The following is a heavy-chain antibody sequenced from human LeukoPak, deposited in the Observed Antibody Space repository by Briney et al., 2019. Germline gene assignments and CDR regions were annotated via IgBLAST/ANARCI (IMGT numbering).Heavy chain of an antibody. CDR2: IYTSGST. V-gene: IGHV4-61*02. CDR1: GGSISSGSYY. CDR3: ARDPYCSGGSRSPVDY. Sequence: SQTLSLTCTVSGGSISSGSYYWSWIRQPAGKGLEWIGRIYTSGSTYYNPSLKSRVTISVDTSKNQFSLKLSSVTAADTAVYYCARDPYCSGGSRSPVDYWGQGTLVTVSS. D-gene: IGHD2-15*01. J-gene: IGHJ4*02.